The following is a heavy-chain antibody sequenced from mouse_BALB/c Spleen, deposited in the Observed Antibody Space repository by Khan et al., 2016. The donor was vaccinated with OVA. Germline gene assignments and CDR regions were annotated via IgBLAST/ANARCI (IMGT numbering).Heavy chain of an antibody. CDR3: VRDGAYYSNDSGFAY. CDR1: GYTFTSYT. V-gene: IGHV1-4*01. Sequence: QVRLQQSGAELARPAPSLTMSCKASGYTFTSYTIHWIKLRPGQGLEWIGYINPSNGYTNYNQKLRDKATLTANKDNTKAYVQLSSLTSDDSEVDNCVRDGAYYSNDSGFAYWGQGTLVTVSA. D-gene: IGHD2-5*01. J-gene: IGHJ3*01. CDR2: INPSNGYT.